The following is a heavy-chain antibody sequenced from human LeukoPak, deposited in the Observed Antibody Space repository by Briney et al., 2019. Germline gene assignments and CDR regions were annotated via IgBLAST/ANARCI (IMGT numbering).Heavy chain of an antibody. J-gene: IGHJ4*02. CDR3: ARDLFSSGWYNY. Sequence: GGSLRLSCAASGFTSSSYGIHWVRQAPGKGLEWVALIRYDGSNQYYADSVKGRFTVSRDNSKNTLYLQMNSLRPEDTAVYYCARDLFSSGWYNYWGQGTLVTVSS. CDR2: IRYDGSNQ. D-gene: IGHD6-19*01. CDR1: GFTSSSYG. V-gene: IGHV3-30*02.